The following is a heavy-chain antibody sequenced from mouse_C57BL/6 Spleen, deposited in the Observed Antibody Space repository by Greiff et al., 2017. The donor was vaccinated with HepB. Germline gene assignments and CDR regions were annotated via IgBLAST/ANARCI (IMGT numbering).Heavy chain of an antibody. CDR1: GFTFTDYY. Sequence: EVQLQESGGGLVQPGGSLSLSCAASGFTFTDYYMSWVRQPPGKALEWLGFIRNKANGYTTEYSASVKGRFTISRDNSQSILYLQMNALRAEDSATYYCARYPPIYYYGSSFDYWGQGTTLTVSS. CDR3: ARYPPIYYYGSSFDY. V-gene: IGHV7-3*01. CDR2: IRNKANGYTT. J-gene: IGHJ2*01. D-gene: IGHD1-1*01.